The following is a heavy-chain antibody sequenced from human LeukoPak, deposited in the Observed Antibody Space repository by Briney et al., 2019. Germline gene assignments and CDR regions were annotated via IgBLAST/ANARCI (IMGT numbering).Heavy chain of an antibody. V-gene: IGHV3-21*01. D-gene: IGHD1-26*01. Sequence: GGSLRLSCAASGFTFSSYSMNWVRQAPGKGLEWVSSISSSSSYIYYADSVKDRFIISRDNTKNALYLQMNSLRAEDTAVFYCARTLYSIVPAVDDYFDSWGQGTLVTVSS. J-gene: IGHJ4*02. CDR3: ARTLYSIVPAVDDYFDS. CDR1: GFTFSSYS. CDR2: ISSSSSYI.